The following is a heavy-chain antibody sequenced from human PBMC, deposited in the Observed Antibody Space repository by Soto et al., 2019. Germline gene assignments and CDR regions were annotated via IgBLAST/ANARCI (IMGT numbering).Heavy chain of an antibody. Sequence: SETLSLTCTVSGGSVSSGSYYWSWIRQPPGKGLEWIGYIYYSGSTNYNPSLKSRVTISVDTSKNQFSLKLSSVTAADTAVYYCARAGYDFWSGQDAYYYYYGMDVWGQGATVTVSS. CDR1: GGSVSSGSYY. CDR2: IYYSGST. V-gene: IGHV4-61*01. J-gene: IGHJ6*02. D-gene: IGHD3-3*01. CDR3: ARAGYDFWSGQDAYYYYYGMDV.